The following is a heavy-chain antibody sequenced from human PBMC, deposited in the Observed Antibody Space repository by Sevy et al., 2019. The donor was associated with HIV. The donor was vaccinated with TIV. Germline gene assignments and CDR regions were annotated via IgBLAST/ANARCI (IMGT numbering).Heavy chain of an antibody. CDR1: DVSISSGTNY. CDR3: ARQRGGWYEYDASDV. CDR2: IYYSGTT. V-gene: IGHV4-39*01. D-gene: IGHD6-19*01. Sequence: SETLSLTCTVSDVSISSGTNYWGWIRQPPGKGLEWIGSIYYSGTTYYNPSLKSRVTKSADTSMNQFSLKLSSVTVADTAVYYCARQRGGWYEYDASDVWGQGTMVTVSS. J-gene: IGHJ3*01.